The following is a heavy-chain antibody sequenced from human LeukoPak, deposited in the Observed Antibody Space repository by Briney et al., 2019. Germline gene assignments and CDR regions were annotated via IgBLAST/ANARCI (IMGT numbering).Heavy chain of an antibody. CDR1: GGSISGPY. CDR3: ARVMGDLASLYRMDV. V-gene: IGHV4-59*11. Sequence: SETLSLTCTVSGGSISGPYWSWVRQPPGKGLEWIGDVYYSGSTHQNPSLKSRVTISVDTSKNQFSLKLRSVTAADTAVYYCARVMGDLASLYRMDVWGKGTTVTVSS. CDR2: VYYSGST. D-gene: IGHD3-16*01. J-gene: IGHJ6*03.